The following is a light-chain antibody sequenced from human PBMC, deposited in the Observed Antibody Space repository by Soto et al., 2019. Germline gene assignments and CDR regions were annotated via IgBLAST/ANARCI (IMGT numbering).Light chain of an antibody. J-gene: IGKJ1*01. CDR1: QSVSSY. CDR3: QQYNNWPPWT. V-gene: IGKV3-15*01. Sequence: ELVLTQSPATLSLSPGERATLSCRASQSVSSYLAWYQQKPGQAPRLLIHGASTRATGIPARFSGSGSGTEFTLTISSLQSEDFAVYYCQQYNNWPPWTFGQGTKVDIK. CDR2: GAS.